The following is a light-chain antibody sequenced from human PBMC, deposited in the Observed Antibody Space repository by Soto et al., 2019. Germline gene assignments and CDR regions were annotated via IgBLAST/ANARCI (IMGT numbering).Light chain of an antibody. V-gene: IGKV1-5*01. CDR1: QSIANW. J-gene: IGKJ4*02. Sequence: DMQKTQPPSSLSASVGDRVALTSLDSQSIANWLAWYQHKPGKAPKLLIYDASSLESGVPSRFSGSGSGTEFTLTISSVQPDDFATYYCQQYNSYPWTFGGGTKVDI. CDR3: QQYNSYPWT. CDR2: DAS.